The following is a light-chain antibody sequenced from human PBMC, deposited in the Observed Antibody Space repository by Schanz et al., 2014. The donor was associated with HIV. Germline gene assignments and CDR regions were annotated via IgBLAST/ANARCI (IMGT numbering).Light chain of an antibody. J-gene: IGLJ3*02. CDR1: NNDIGSYTY. Sequence: QSALTQPASVSGSPGQSITVSCTGTNNDIGSYTYVAWYQQHPGKAPKVVVYGVFDRPSGVSNRFSGSKSGNTASLTISGLQTEDEAYYYCASCTISNTWVFGGGTKVTVL. CDR2: GVF. CDR3: ASCTISNTWV. V-gene: IGLV2-14*03.